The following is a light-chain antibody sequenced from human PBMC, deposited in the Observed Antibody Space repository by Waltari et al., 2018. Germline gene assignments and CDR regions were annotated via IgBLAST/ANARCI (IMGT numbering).Light chain of an antibody. CDR1: SSDVGGYNY. V-gene: IGLV2-8*01. CDR2: EVS. CDR3: SSYAGSNNYV. J-gene: IGLJ1*01. Sequence: QSALTQPPSASGSPGPSVTISCTGTSSDVGGYNYVSWYKQHPGKAPKLMIYEVSKRPSGVPDRFSGSKSGTTASLTVSGLQAEDEGDYYCSSYAGSNNYVFGTGTKVTVL.